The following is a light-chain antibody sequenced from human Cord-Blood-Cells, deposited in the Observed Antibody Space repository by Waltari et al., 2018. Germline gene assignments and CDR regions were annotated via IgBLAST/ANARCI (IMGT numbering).Light chain of an antibody. CDR3: GTWDSSLSAYV. V-gene: IGLV1-51*01. J-gene: IGLJ1*01. Sequence: QSVLTQPPSVSAAPGQKVTISCSGSSSKLGNNYETWYQQLPGTAPKLLIYDNNKRPSGIPDRFSGSKSGTSATLGITGLQTGDEADYYCGTWDSSLSAYVFGTGTKVTVL. CDR2: DNN. CDR1: SSKLGNNY.